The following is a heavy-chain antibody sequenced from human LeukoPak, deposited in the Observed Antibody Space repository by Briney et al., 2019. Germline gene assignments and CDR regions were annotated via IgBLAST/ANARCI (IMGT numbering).Heavy chain of an antibody. CDR1: GYTLTSYY. D-gene: IGHD2-15*01. CDR3: ARMEATTGYCSGGSCYTTYFDY. CDR2: INPSGGST. Sequence: ASVKVSCKASGYTLTSYYMHWVRQAPGQGLEWMGIINPSGGSTTYAQKFQGRVTMTRDMSTSTVYMELSSLRSEDTAVYYCARMEATTGYCSGGSCYTTYFDYWGQGTLVTVSS. V-gene: IGHV1-46*01. J-gene: IGHJ4*02.